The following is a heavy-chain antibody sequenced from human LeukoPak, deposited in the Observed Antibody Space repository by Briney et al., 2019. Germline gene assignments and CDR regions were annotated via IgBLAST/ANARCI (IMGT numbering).Heavy chain of an antibody. Sequence: GRSLRLSCAASGFTFSSYGMHWVRQAPGKGLEWMAVISYDGSNKYYADSVKGRFTISRDNSKNTLYLQMNSLRAEDTAVYYCAKGGGYYGSGSYFDYWGQGTLVTVSS. CDR2: ISYDGSNK. CDR3: AKGGGYYGSGSYFDY. CDR1: GFTFSSYG. V-gene: IGHV3-30*18. D-gene: IGHD3-10*01. J-gene: IGHJ4*02.